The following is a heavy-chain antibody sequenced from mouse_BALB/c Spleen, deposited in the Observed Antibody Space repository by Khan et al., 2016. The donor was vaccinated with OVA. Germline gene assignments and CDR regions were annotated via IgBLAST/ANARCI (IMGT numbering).Heavy chain of an antibody. CDR1: GFTFSDYG. Sequence: EVELVESGGGLVQPGGSRKLSCAASGFTFSDYGMAWVRQAPGKGPEWVAFISDLAYTIYYGDAVTGRFTISRENAKNTLYLEMSSLRSEDTAIDYCARGGGTAPFAYWGLGTLVTVSA. V-gene: IGHV5-15*02. J-gene: IGHJ3*01. CDR3: ARGGGTAPFAY. D-gene: IGHD1-2*01. CDR2: ISDLAYTI.